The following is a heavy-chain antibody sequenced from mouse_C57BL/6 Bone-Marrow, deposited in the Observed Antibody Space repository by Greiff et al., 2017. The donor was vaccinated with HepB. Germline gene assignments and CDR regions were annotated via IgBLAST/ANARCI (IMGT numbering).Heavy chain of an antibody. CDR3: ARTIYYDYGLNYYAMDY. D-gene: IGHD2-4*01. Sequence: QVQLQQSGPGLVQPSQSLSITCTVSGFSLTSYGVHWVRQSPGKGLEWLGVIWSGGSTDYNAAFISRLSISKDNSKSQVFFKMNSLQADDTAIYYCARTIYYDYGLNYYAMDYWGQGTSVTVSS. CDR1: GFSLTSYG. J-gene: IGHJ4*01. CDR2: IWSGGST. V-gene: IGHV2-2*01.